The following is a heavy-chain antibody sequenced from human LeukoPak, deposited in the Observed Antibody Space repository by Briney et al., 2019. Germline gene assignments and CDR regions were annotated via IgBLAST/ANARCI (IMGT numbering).Heavy chain of an antibody. D-gene: IGHD3-3*02. Sequence: PSETLSLTCTVSGGSIFSTNWWTWVRQPPGKGLEWIGYIYYSGSTNYNPSLKSRVTISVDTSKNQFSLKLSSVTAADTAVYYCARDDISDYYGMDVWGQGTTVTVSS. J-gene: IGHJ6*02. CDR2: IYYSGST. V-gene: IGHV4-59*01. CDR3: ARDDISDYYGMDV. CDR1: GGSIFSTNW.